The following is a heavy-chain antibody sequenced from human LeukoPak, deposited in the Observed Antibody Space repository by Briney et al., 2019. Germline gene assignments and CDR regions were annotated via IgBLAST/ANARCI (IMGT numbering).Heavy chain of an antibody. J-gene: IGHJ4*02. CDR3: AKDYDYSNYVLQKTY. CDR2: ISGSGGST. CDR1: GFAFGSEA. V-gene: IGHV3-23*01. Sequence: GGSLRLSCAVSGFAFGSEAMSWVRQAPGKGLEWVSAISGSGGSTYYADSVKGRFTISRDNSKNTLYLQMNSLSAEDTAVYYCAKDYDYSNYVLQKTYWGQGTLVTVSS. D-gene: IGHD4-11*01.